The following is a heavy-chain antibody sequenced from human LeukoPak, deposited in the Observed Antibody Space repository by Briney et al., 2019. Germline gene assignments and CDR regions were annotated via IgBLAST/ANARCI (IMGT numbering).Heavy chain of an antibody. Sequence: PSETLSLTCTVSGGSISSSSYYWGWIRQPPGKGLEWIGTIYYSGSTYYNPSLKSRVTISIDTSKNQFSLKLSSVTAADTAVYYCAIGREVVVVAVYYYYGMDVWGQGTTVTVSS. CDR2: IYYSGST. CDR3: AIGREVVVVAVYYYYGMDV. J-gene: IGHJ6*02. CDR1: GGSISSSSYY. D-gene: IGHD2-15*01. V-gene: IGHV4-39*07.